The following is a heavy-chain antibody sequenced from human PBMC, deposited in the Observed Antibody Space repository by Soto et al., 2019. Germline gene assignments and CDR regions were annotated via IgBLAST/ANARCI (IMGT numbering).Heavy chain of an antibody. CDR3: ARVRGCGGDCYIFDY. Sequence: VQLVESGGGVVQPGRSLRLSCAASGFTFSSYAMHWVRQAPGKGLEWVAVISYDGSNKYYADSVKGRFTISRDNSKNTLYLQMNSLRAEDTAVYYCARVRGCGGDCYIFDYWGQGTLVTVSS. J-gene: IGHJ4*02. CDR2: ISYDGSNK. V-gene: IGHV3-30-3*01. CDR1: GFTFSSYA. D-gene: IGHD2-21*02.